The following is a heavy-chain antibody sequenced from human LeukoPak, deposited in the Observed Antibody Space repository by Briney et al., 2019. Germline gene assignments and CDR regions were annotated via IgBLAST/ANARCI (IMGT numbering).Heavy chain of an antibody. Sequence: GESLKISCKGSGYSFTSYWIGWVRQMPGKGLEWMGIIYPGDSDTRYSPSFQGQVTISADKSISTAYLQWSSLKASDTAMYYCARRDGSGSYYNGDAFDIWGQGTMVTVSS. V-gene: IGHV5-51*01. J-gene: IGHJ3*02. CDR2: IYPGDSDT. CDR1: GYSFTSYW. CDR3: ARRDGSGSYYNGDAFDI. D-gene: IGHD3-10*01.